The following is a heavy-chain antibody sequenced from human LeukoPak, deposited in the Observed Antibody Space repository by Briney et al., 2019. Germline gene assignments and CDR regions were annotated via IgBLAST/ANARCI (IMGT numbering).Heavy chain of an antibody. CDR3: TTLSIIVVN. CDR2: IESKTDGGTT. J-gene: IGHJ6*02. Sequence: PGGSLRLSCAASGFTFSNAWMNWVRQAPGKGLEWVDRIESKTDGGTTHYAAPVKGRFTISRDDSKNTLYLQMNSLKTEDTAVYYCTTLSIIVVNWGQGTTVTVSS. D-gene: IGHD3-22*01. V-gene: IGHV3-15*04. CDR1: GFTFSNAW.